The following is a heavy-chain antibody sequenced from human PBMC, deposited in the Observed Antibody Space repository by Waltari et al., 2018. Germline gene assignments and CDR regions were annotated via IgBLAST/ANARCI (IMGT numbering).Heavy chain of an antibody. CDR1: GGSISSYY. V-gene: IGHV4-59*01. J-gene: IGHJ6*03. D-gene: IGHD3-22*01. Sequence: QVQLQESGSGLVKPSETLSLTCTVSGGSISSYYWSWIRQTPGKGLEWIGYIYYSGSTNYNPSLKSRVTISVDTSKNQFSLKLSSVTAADTAVYYCARGRDYYDSSGYRAPYYYYMDVWGKGTTVTVSS. CDR3: ARGRDYYDSSGYRAPYYYYMDV. CDR2: IYYSGST.